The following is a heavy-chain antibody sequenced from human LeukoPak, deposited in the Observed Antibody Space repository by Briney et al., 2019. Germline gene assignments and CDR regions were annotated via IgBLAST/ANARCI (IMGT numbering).Heavy chain of an antibody. CDR1: GGSFSGYY. D-gene: IGHD2-15*01. Sequence: SETLSLTCAVYGGSFSGYYWSWIRQPPGKGLEWIGEINHSGSTNYDPSLKSRVTISVDTSKNQFSLKLSSVTAADTAVYYCAREGCSGGSCYEGVGFDYWGQGTLVTVSS. V-gene: IGHV4-34*01. J-gene: IGHJ4*02. CDR2: INHSGST. CDR3: AREGCSGGSCYEGVGFDY.